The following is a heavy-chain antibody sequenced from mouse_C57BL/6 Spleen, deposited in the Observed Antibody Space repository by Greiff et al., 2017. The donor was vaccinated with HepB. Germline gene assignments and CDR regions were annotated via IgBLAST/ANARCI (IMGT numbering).Heavy chain of an antibody. D-gene: IGHD1-1*01. Sequence: QVQLQQSGPELVKPGASVKISCKASGYAFSSSWMNWVKQRPGKGLEWIGRIYPGDGDTNYNGKFKGKATLTADKSSSTAYMQLSSLTSEDSAVYFCARFGLLGFDYWGQGTTLTVSS. CDR3: ARFGLLGFDY. J-gene: IGHJ2*01. V-gene: IGHV1-82*01. CDR1: GYAFSSSW. CDR2: IYPGDGDT.